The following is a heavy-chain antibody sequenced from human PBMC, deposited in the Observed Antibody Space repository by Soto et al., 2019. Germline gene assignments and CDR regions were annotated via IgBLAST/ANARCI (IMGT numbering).Heavy chain of an antibody. D-gene: IGHD5-18*01. J-gene: IGHJ4*02. CDR1: GYTFTSYA. Sequence: GASVKVSCKASGYTFTSYAMHWVRQAPGQRLEWMGWINAGNGNTKYSQKFQGRVTITRDTSASTAYMELSSLRSEDTAVYYCARDPPTAMVMYYFDYWGQGTLVTVSS. CDR2: INAGNGNT. CDR3: ARDPPTAMVMYYFDY. V-gene: IGHV1-3*01.